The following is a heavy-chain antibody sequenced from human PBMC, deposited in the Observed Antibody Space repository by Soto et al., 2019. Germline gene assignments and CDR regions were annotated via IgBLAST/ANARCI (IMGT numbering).Heavy chain of an antibody. CDR3: VKDSPLYGPDAFDI. Sequence: EVRLVESGGGLVQPGRSLRLSCAAPGFSFDDYAIHWVRQAPGKGLGWVSGISWDGGSIGYADSVKGRFTISRDNAKSSLFLQMNSLRPEDTALYYCVKDSPLYGPDAFDIWGQGTMVIVSS. J-gene: IGHJ3*02. CDR2: ISWDGGSI. CDR1: GFSFDDYA. V-gene: IGHV3-9*01. D-gene: IGHD2-2*02.